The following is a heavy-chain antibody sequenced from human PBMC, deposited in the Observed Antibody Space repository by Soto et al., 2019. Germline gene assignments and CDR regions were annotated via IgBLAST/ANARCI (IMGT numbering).Heavy chain of an antibody. J-gene: IGHJ4*02. CDR2: INSGSTSV. V-gene: IGHV3-48*01. D-gene: IGHD2-2*01. Sequence: EVQLVESGGGLVQPGGSLRLSCVASGFTFNSYSMNWVRQAPGKGLEWISYINSGSTSVFYADSVKGRFTISRDNAKNSLYLQMNSLRAEDTAVYYCASSPSPDAYWGQGTLVTVSS. CDR3: ASSPSPDAY. CDR1: GFTFNSYS.